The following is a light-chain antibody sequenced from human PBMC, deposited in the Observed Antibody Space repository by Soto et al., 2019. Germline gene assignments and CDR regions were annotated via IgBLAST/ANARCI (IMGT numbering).Light chain of an antibody. CDR1: QSISSW. CDR3: QQYNSYPLT. Sequence: DIQMTQSPSTLSASVGDRVTITCRASQSISSWLAWYQQKPGKAPKLLIHKASTLESGVPSRFSGSGSGTEFTLTISNLQPDDFATYHCQQYNSYPLTFGGGTKVELK. CDR2: KAS. V-gene: IGKV1-5*03. J-gene: IGKJ4*01.